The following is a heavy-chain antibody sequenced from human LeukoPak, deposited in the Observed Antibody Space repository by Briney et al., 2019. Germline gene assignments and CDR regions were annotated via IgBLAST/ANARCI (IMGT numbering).Heavy chain of an antibody. D-gene: IGHD6-13*01. Sequence: PGGSLRLSCATSGFTFSSYAMSWVRQAPGKGLEWVSAISGSGGSTYYADSVKGRFTISRDNSKNTLYLQMNSLRAEDTAVYYCAKESALQDSSSWYKPWDYFDYWGQGTLVTVSS. V-gene: IGHV3-23*01. J-gene: IGHJ4*02. CDR2: ISGSGGST. CDR1: GFTFSSYA. CDR3: AKESALQDSSSWYKPWDYFDY.